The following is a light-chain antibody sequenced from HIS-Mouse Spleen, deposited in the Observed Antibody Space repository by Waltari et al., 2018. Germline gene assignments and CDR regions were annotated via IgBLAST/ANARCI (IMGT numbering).Light chain of an antibody. CDR3: YSTDSSGNHRV. V-gene: IGLV3-10*01. Sequence: SYELTQPPSVSVSPGQTARITCSGEALPKKYAYLHQQKSGKAHMLVIYEDSKRPSGIPERFSGSSSGTMATLTISGAQVEDEADYYCYSTDSSGNHRVFGGGTKLTVL. J-gene: IGLJ2*01. CDR2: EDS. CDR1: ALPKKY.